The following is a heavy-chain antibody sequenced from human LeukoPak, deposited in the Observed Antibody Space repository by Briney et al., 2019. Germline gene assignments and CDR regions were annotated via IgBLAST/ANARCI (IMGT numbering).Heavy chain of an antibody. D-gene: IGHD3-16*02. CDR2: ISYDGSNK. V-gene: IGHV3-30*04. CDR3: ARESQIMITFGGVIVPQPFDY. J-gene: IGHJ4*02. CDR1: GFTFSSYA. Sequence: GGSLRLSCAASGFTFSSYAMHWVRQAPGKGLEWVAVISYDGSNKYYADSVKGRFTISRDNSKNTLYLQMNSLRAEDTAVYYCARESQIMITFGGVIVPQPFDYWGQGTLVTVSS.